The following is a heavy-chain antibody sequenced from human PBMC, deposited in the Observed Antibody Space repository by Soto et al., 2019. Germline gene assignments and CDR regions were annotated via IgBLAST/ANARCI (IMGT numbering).Heavy chain of an antibody. J-gene: IGHJ6*03. D-gene: IGHD2-15*01. CDR3: ARVGYFSGGSCYHYYYYYMDV. V-gene: IGHV4-59*01. Sequence: SETLSLTCTVSGGSISSYYWSWIRQPPGKGLEWIGYIYYSGSTNYNPSLKSRVTISVDTSKNQFSLKLSSVTAADTAVYYCARVGYFSGGSCYHYYYYYMDVWGKGTTVTVSS. CDR1: GGSISSYY. CDR2: IYYSGST.